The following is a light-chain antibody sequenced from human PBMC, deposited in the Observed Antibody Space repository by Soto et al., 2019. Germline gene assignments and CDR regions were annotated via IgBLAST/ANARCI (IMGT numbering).Light chain of an antibody. CDR1: QGINNY. V-gene: IGKV1-17*03. CDR3: LHHNSFPLA. J-gene: IGKJ4*01. Sequence: DIQMTQSPSAMSASVGDRVTITCRASQGINNYLVWFQQKPGKVPKRLISAASSLEAGVPSRFSGSGFGTEFTLTISSLQPKDFATYYCLHHNSFPLAFGGGTKVEIK. CDR2: AAS.